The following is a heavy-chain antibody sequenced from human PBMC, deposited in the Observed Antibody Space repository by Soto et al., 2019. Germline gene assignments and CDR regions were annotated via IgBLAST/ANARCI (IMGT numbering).Heavy chain of an antibody. V-gene: IGHV3-23*01. CDR3: PKDNDLYSSSSMSLGY. D-gene: IGHD6-6*01. CDR1: GFTFSSYA. CDR2: ISGSGGST. Sequence: PGGSLRLSCAASGFTFSSYAMSWVRQAPGKGLEWVSAISGSGGSTYYADSVKGRFTISRDNSKNKLKLQMNSLRAVDTAVYYCPKDNDLYSSSSMSLGYWGQGTLVTVSS. J-gene: IGHJ4*02.